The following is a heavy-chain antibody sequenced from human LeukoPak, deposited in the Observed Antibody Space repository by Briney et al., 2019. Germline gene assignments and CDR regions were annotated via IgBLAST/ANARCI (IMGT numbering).Heavy chain of an antibody. Sequence: GGSLRLSCAASGFPFSGYWMHWVRQAPGKGLVWVSRIDDGGAGTTYADSVKGRFTISRDNAKNTLYLQMNSLRVEDTAVYYCARSASGYDAWGQGTLVTVSS. J-gene: IGHJ5*02. CDR1: GFPFSGYW. CDR2: IDDGGAGT. CDR3: ARSASGYDA. V-gene: IGHV3-74*01. D-gene: IGHD5-12*01.